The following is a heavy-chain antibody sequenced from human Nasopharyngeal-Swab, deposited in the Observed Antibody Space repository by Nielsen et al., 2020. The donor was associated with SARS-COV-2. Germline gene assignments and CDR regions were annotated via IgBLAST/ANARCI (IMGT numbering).Heavy chain of an antibody. CDR3: ARGFRRYQLLPGWFDP. D-gene: IGHD2-2*01. V-gene: IGHV4-30-4*01. CDR2: IYYSGST. Sequence: RQAPGKGLEWIGYIYYSGSTYYNPSLKSRVTISVDTSKNQFSLKLSSVTAADTAVYYCARGFRRYQLLPGWFDPWGQGTLVTVPQ. J-gene: IGHJ5*02.